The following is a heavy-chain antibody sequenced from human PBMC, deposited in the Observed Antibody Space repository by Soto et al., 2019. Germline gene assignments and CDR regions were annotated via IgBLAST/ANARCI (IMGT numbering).Heavy chain of an antibody. CDR3: SKWSGFGDA. Sequence: EVQLTESGGGLVQPGGSLRLSCAASGFTFSSYSMTWVRQAPGKGLEWVSGISDSGGKTWYADSVKGRFTISRDNSKNTLFLQRNSLRAEDTAVYFCSKWSGFGDAWGQGTLVTVSS. D-gene: IGHD3-10*01. CDR2: ISDSGGKT. J-gene: IGHJ5*02. V-gene: IGHV3-23*01. CDR1: GFTFSSYS.